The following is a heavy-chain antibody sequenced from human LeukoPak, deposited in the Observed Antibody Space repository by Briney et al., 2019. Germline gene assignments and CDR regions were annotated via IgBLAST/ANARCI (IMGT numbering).Heavy chain of an antibody. V-gene: IGHV3-48*03. CDR1: GLTFSSYE. CDR3: ARNGRALECSFDY. J-gene: IGHJ4*02. D-gene: IGHD1-1*01. Sequence: GGSLRLSCAASGLTFSSYEMHWVRQAPGKGLEWVSYISSSGSTIYYADCVRGRFPISRHNAKNSVYLQVNSLRAEHTAIYYCARNGRALECSFDYWGLGTLVPVSA. CDR2: ISSSGSTI.